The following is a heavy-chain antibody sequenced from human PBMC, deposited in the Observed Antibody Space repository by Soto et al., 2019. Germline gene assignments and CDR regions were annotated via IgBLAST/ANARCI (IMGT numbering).Heavy chain of an antibody. Sequence: QVQLVESGGDLIKPGGSLRLSCAASGFTFSDYYMSWIRQAPGEGLEWVSYISSTGSTISYADSVKGRFTISRDNAKNSLYLQMHSLRAEDTAVYYCARDDVDPAIVFTWAAPQDMDVWGKGTTVTVSS. CDR1: GFTFSDYY. V-gene: IGHV3-11*01. CDR2: ISSTGSTI. J-gene: IGHJ6*03. CDR3: ARDDVDPAIVFTWAAPQDMDV. D-gene: IGHD5-18*01.